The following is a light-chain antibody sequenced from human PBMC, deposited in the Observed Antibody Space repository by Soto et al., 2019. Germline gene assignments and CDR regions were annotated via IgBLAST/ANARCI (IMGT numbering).Light chain of an antibody. V-gene: IGKV3-15*01. Sequence: EIVMTQSPATLSVSPGERATLSCRASQSVSSNLAWYQQKPGHAPRLLIYGASTRATGIPARFSGSGSGTEFTLTISSLQSEDFAVYYCQQYNNWPGTFGQGTKLEIK. CDR1: QSVSSN. J-gene: IGKJ2*01. CDR2: GAS. CDR3: QQYNNWPGT.